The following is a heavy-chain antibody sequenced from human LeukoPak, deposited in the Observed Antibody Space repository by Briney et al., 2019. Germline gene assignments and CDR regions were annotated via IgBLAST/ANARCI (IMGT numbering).Heavy chain of an antibody. D-gene: IGHD6-13*01. CDR1: GGSISSYY. CDR3: ARESGGGSIAADLDY. CDR2: IYYSGST. Sequence: SETLSLTCTVSGGSISSYYWGWIRQPPGKGLEWIGSIYYSGSTYYNPSLKSRVTISVDTSKNQFSLKLSSVTAADTAVYYCARESGGGSIAADLDYWGQGTLVTVSS. V-gene: IGHV4-39*07. J-gene: IGHJ4*02.